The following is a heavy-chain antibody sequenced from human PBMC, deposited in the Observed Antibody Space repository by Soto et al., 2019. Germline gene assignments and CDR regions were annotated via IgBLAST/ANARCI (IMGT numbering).Heavy chain of an antibody. CDR3: ASFRRITMEDAFDI. Sequence: VQLVQSGAEVKKPGASVKVSCKASGYTFTSYGISWVRQAPGQGREWMGWISAYNGNTNYEPKLQGRVTMTTDTSTSKAYMELRSLRSDDTAVYYCASFRRITMEDAFDIWGQGTMVTVSS. J-gene: IGHJ3*02. D-gene: IGHD3-10*01. V-gene: IGHV1-18*01. CDR1: GYTFTSYG. CDR2: ISAYNGNT.